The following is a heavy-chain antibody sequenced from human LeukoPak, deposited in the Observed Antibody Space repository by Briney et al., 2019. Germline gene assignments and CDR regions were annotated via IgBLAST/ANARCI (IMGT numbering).Heavy chain of an antibody. Sequence: GGSLRLSCSASGFTFSRSAMTWVRQLPGKGLEWVSTISGNGEQRNYADSVKGRFSVSRDNSKNTLYLQMDSLRAADTAVYYCAKDGNYLDSSGFFIPFDHWGQGTLVTVSS. D-gene: IGHD3-22*01. CDR3: AKDGNYLDSSGFFIPFDH. CDR1: GFTFSRSA. V-gene: IGHV3-23*01. CDR2: ISGNGEQR. J-gene: IGHJ4*02.